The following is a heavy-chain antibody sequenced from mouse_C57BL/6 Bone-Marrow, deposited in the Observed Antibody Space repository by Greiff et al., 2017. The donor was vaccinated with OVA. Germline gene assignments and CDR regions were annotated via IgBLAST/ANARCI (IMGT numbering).Heavy chain of an antibody. Sequence: EVKVVESGEGLVKPGGSLKLSCAASGFTFSSYAMSWVRQTPAKRLEWVAYISSGGDYIYYADTVKGRFTISRDNARNTLYLQMSSLKSEDTAMYYCTRLLDAMDYWGQGTSVTVSS. CDR1: GFTFSSYA. D-gene: IGHD2-1*01. CDR2: ISSGGDYI. J-gene: IGHJ4*01. CDR3: TRLLDAMDY. V-gene: IGHV5-9-1*02.